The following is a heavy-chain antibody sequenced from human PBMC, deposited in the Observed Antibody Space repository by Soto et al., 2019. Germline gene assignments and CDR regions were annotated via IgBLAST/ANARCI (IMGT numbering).Heavy chain of an antibody. D-gene: IGHD3-22*01. CDR3: ARDRKTYYYDSSGYSYGMDV. CDR1: GGTFSSYA. Sequence: QVQLVQSGAEVKKPGSSVKVSCKASGGTFSSYAISWVRQAPGQGLEWMGGIIPIFGTANYAQKFQGRVTINADKSTSTAYMELSSLRSEDTAVYYCARDRKTYYYDSSGYSYGMDVWGQGTTVTVSS. V-gene: IGHV1-69*06. J-gene: IGHJ6*02. CDR2: IIPIFGTA.